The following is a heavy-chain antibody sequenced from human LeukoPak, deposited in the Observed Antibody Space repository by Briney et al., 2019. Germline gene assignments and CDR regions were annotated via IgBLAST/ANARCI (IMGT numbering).Heavy chain of an antibody. V-gene: IGHV3-30-3*01. CDR2: ISYDGNNK. CDR3: ARAVAVVAAAHDF. Sequence: GGSLRLSCAASGFTFSTYAMHWVRQAPGKGLEWVAVISYDGNNKYYADSVKGRFTISRDSSKNTLYLQMNSLRVEDTAVYYCARAVAVVAAAHDFWRQGTLVTVSS. J-gene: IGHJ4*02. CDR1: GFTFSTYA. D-gene: IGHD2-15*01.